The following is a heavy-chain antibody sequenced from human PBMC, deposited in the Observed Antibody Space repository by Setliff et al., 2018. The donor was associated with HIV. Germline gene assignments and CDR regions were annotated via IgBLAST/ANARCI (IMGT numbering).Heavy chain of an antibody. CDR3: ARGEWELHGFDF. D-gene: IGHD1-26*01. V-gene: IGHV4-39*07. CDR1: GGSISSSSYY. J-gene: IGHJ4*02. CDR2: IFYTGST. Sequence: KASETLSLTCTVSGGSISSSSYYWDWIRQPPGKSLEWVGSIFYTGSTNYRPSLESRVIVSLDTSKNQFSLKLSSVTAADTALYFCARGEWELHGFDFWGRGAQVTVSS.